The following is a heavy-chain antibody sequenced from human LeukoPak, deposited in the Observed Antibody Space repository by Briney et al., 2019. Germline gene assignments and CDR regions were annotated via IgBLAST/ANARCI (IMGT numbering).Heavy chain of an antibody. CDR3: ARGVRLTSFDY. D-gene: IGHD1-14*01. CDR1: GGSISSSSYY. Sequence: SETLSLTCTVSGGSISSSSYYWGWIRQPSGKGLEWIGSISNSGSTYYNPSLKSRVTISVDTSKSQFSLNLSSVTAADTAVYYCARGVRLTSFDYWGQGTLVTVSS. J-gene: IGHJ4*02. V-gene: IGHV4-39*07. CDR2: ISNSGST.